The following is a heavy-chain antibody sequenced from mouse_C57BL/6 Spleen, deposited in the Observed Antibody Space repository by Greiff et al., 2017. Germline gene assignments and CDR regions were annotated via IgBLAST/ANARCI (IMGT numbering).Heavy chain of an antibody. Sequence: EVKLVESGPVLVKPGASVKMSCKASGYTFTDYYMNWVKQSPGKSLEWIGVINPYNGGTSYNQKFKGKATLTVDKSSSTAYMELNSLTSEDSAVYYCARGDSSGSAWFANWGQGTLVTVSA. D-gene: IGHD3-2*02. CDR2: INPYNGGT. J-gene: IGHJ3*01. CDR3: ARGDSSGSAWFAN. CDR1: GYTFTDYY. V-gene: IGHV1-19*01.